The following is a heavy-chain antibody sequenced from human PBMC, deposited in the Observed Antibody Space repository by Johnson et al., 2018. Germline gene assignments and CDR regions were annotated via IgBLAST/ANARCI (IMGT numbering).Heavy chain of an antibody. CDR2: IIPIFGTA. J-gene: IGHJ3*02. CDR1: GGTFSNFA. CDR3: AGGYYSDTSGYYPDYDAFDI. Sequence: QVQLVQSGAEVKKPGSSVKVSCKASGGTFSNFAFSWVRQAPGQGLEWMGGIIPIFGTANYAQKFQGRVTITADGSTTAYMELSRLTSEDTAVYYCAGGYYSDTSGYYPDYDAFDIWGQGTMVTVSS. D-gene: IGHD3-22*01. V-gene: IGHV1-69*01.